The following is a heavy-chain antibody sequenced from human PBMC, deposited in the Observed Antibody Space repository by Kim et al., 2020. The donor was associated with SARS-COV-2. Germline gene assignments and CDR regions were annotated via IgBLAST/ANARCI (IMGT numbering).Heavy chain of an antibody. D-gene: IGHD1-26*01. Sequence: ASVKVSCKVSGYTLTELSMHWVRQAPGKGLEWMGGFDPEDGETIYAQKFQGRVTMTEDTSTDTAYMELSSLRSEDTAVYYCATDLILDDSGSYWYFDLWGRGTLVTVSS. V-gene: IGHV1-24*01. CDR1: GYTLTELS. CDR3: ATDLILDDSGSYWYFDL. J-gene: IGHJ2*01. CDR2: FDPEDGET.